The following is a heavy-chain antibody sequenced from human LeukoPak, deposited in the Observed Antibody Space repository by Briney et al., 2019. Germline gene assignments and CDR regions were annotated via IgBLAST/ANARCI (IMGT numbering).Heavy chain of an antibody. V-gene: IGHV1-69*05. Sequence: SVKVSCKASGGTFSSYAISWVRQAPGQGLEWMGGIIPVFGTSNYAQKFQGRVTMTRDMSTSTVYMELSSLRSEDTAVYYCARDPLHYGDYVDWDYWGQGTLVTVSS. D-gene: IGHD4-17*01. CDR1: GGTFSSYA. CDR3: ARDPLHYGDYVDWDY. J-gene: IGHJ4*02. CDR2: IIPVFGTS.